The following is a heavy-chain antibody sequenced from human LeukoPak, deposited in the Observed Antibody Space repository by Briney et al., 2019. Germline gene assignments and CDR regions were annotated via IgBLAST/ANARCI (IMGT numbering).Heavy chain of an antibody. Sequence: GASVKVSCKASGYTFTSYDINWVRQATGQGLEWMGWMNPNSGNTGYAQKFQGRVTMTRNTSISTAYMELSSLRSEDTAVYSCASRTRTTVVTPREPDAFDIWGQGTMVTVSS. CDR1: GYTFTSYD. V-gene: IGHV1-8*01. J-gene: IGHJ3*02. D-gene: IGHD4-23*01. CDR2: MNPNSGNT. CDR3: ASRTRTTVVTPREPDAFDI.